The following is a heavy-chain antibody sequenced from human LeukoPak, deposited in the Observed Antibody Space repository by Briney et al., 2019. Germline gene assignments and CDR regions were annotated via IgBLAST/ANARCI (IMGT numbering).Heavy chain of an antibody. CDR2: IYYSGST. D-gene: IGHD2-15*01. V-gene: IGHV4-39*01. CDR1: GGSISSSSYY. Sequence: PSETLSLTCTVSGGSISSSSYYWGWIRQPPGKGLEWIGSIYYSGSTYYNPSLKSRVTISVDTSKNQFSLKLSSVTAADTAVYYCKVVVVAGVDCWGQGTLVTVSS. CDR3: KVVVVAGVDC. J-gene: IGHJ4*02.